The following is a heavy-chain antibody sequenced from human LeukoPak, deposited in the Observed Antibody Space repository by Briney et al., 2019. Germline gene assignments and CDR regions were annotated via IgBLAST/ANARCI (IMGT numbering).Heavy chain of an antibody. V-gene: IGHV4-34*01. CDR1: GGSISSYY. Sequence: KSSETLSLTCTVSGGSISSYYWSWIRQPAGKGLEWIGEINHSGSTNYNPSLKSRVTISVDTSKNQFSLKLSSVTAADTAVYYCAREDIVVVVAARRKNWFDPWGQGTLVTVSS. CDR3: AREDIVVVVAARRKNWFDP. D-gene: IGHD2-15*01. J-gene: IGHJ5*02. CDR2: INHSGST.